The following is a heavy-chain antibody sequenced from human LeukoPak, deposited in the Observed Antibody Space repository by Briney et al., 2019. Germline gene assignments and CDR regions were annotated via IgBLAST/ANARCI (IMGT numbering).Heavy chain of an antibody. CDR3: ARGLPKHDYGDYGGTWFDP. J-gene: IGHJ5*02. D-gene: IGHD4-17*01. V-gene: IGHV4-39*07. CDR1: GASISSYY. Sequence: SETLSLTCTVSGASISSYYWGWIRQPPGKGLEWIGVIYYSGNTYYTPSLKSRVTMSIDTSKNQFSLRLSSVTAADTALYYCARGLPKHDYGDYGGTWFDPWGQGTLVTVSS. CDR2: IYYSGNT.